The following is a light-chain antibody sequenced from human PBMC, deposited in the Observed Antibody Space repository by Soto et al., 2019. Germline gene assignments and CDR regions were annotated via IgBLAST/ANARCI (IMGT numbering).Light chain of an antibody. CDR1: QSVARNF. V-gene: IGKV3-20*01. J-gene: IGKJ1*01. Sequence: EIVLTQSPGTLSLSPGERATLSCKASQSVARNFLAWYQRKPGQAPRLLIHGASTRATDIPDRFSGSGSGTDFTLTISRLEPEDFAVYYCQQYSFVPLTFGQGTKVDIK. CDR3: QQYSFVPLT. CDR2: GAS.